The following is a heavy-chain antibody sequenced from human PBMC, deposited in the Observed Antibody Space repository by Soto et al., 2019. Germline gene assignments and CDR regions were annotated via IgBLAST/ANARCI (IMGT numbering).Heavy chain of an antibody. V-gene: IGHV4-4*02. CDR2: IYHSGST. Sequence: QVQLQESGPGLVKPSGTLSLTCAVSDGSISSNNWWSWVRQPPGKGLEWIGEIYHSGSTNYNPSPKRRVTISVDKSKIQFSLNLSSVTAADTAVYYCARVFTMKRPPHFDYWGQGTLVTVSS. J-gene: IGHJ4*02. CDR3: ARVFTMKRPPHFDY. D-gene: IGHD3-22*01. CDR1: DGSISSNNW.